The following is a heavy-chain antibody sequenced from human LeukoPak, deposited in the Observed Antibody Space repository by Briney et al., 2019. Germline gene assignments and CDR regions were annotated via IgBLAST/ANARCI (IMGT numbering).Heavy chain of an antibody. CDR2: ISHDGATT. V-gene: IGHV3-30*09. CDR3: VRERWLRSFDS. CDR1: GFTFSSYA. D-gene: IGHD5-12*01. J-gene: IGHJ4*02. Sequence: SGGSLRLSCAASGFTFSSYAMHWVRQAPGKGLEWVAVISHDGATTYSADSVRGRFAISRDNSENTVHLQMNGLRPEDTALYYCVRERWLRSFDSWGQGALVSVSS.